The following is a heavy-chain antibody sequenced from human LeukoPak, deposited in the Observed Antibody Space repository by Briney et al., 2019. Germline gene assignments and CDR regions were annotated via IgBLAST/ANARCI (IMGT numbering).Heavy chain of an antibody. CDR1: GFTFSSYA. D-gene: IGHD1-14*01. CDR3: AKGEPYGMGV. J-gene: IGHJ6*02. CDR2: IICSGGRT. V-gene: IGHV3-23*01. Sequence: GGSLRLSCAASGFTFSSYAMSWVPQAPGKGLKGVSAIICSGGRTYYADSVKGRFTISRDNSKNTLYLQIDSVGAEDTAECYCAKGEPYGMGVWGQGTTVTVS.